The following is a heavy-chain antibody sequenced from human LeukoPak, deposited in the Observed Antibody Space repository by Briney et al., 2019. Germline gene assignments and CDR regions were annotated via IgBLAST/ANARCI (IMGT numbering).Heavy chain of an antibody. Sequence: ASVKVSCKAAGYTFTSYDINWVRQSTGQGLEWMGWMNPNSGNTGYAQKFQGTVTITRNTSISTAYMELSSLRSEDTAVYYCARAAGLGMNDYWGQGNLVTASS. D-gene: IGHD7-27*01. CDR2: MNPNSGNT. V-gene: IGHV1-8*03. CDR3: ARAAGLGMNDY. J-gene: IGHJ4*02. CDR1: GYTFTSYD.